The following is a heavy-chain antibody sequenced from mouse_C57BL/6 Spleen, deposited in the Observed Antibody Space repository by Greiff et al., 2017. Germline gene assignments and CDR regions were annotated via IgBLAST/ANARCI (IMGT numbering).Heavy chain of an antibody. CDR2: INPNYGTT. D-gene: IGHD2-3*01. J-gene: IGHJ4*01. Sequence: EVQGVEPGPELVKPGASVKISCKASGYSFTDYNMNWVKQSPGQSLEWIGVINPNYGTTSYNQKFKGKATLTVDQSSSTAYMQLNSLTSEDSAVYCCASDGYSLMDYWGQGTSVTVSS. CDR3: ASDGYSLMDY. CDR1: GYSFTDYN. V-gene: IGHV1-39*01.